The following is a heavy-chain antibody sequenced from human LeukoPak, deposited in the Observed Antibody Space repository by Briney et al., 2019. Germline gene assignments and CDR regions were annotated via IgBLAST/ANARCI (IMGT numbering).Heavy chain of an antibody. CDR2: ISYDGSNK. CDR3: ARRGYSYGSTGYYFDY. CDR1: GFTFSSYA. Sequence: PGGSLRLSRAASGFTFSSYAMHWVRQAPGKGLEWVAVISYDGSNKYYADSVKGRFTISRDNSKNTLYLQMNSLRAEDTAVYYCARRGYSYGSTGYYFDYWGQGTLVTVSS. D-gene: IGHD5-18*01. V-gene: IGHV3-30-3*01. J-gene: IGHJ4*02.